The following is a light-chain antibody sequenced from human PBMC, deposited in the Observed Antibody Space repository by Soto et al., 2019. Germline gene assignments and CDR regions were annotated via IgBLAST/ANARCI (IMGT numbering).Light chain of an antibody. CDR2: AAS. CDR1: KGIRTD. V-gene: IGKV1-17*01. CDR3: LQHNTYPLT. Sequence: DIQMTQSPSSLSASVGDRVNITCRASKGIRTDLGWYQQKPGKCPKRLIYAASNLSSGVPSRFSGSGSGTEFTLTISSLQPEDFATYFCLQHNTYPLTFGGGTRVEV. J-gene: IGKJ4*01.